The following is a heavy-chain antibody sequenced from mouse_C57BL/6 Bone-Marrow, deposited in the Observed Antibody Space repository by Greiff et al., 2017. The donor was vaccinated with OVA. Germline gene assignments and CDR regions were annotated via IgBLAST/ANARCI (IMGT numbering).Heavy chain of an antibody. J-gene: IGHJ4*01. CDR1: GYTFTSYW. V-gene: IGHV1-74*01. Sequence: QVQLQQPGAELVKPGASVKVSCKASGYTFTSYWMHWVKQRPGQGLEWIGRIHPSDSDTNYNQKFKGKATLTVEKSSSTAYMQLSSLTSGDSAVYYCANTCPCLGLRRGDYYAMEYWGQGTSVTVSS. D-gene: IGHD2-2*01. CDR3: ANTCPCLGLRRGDYYAMEY. CDR2: IHPSDSDT.